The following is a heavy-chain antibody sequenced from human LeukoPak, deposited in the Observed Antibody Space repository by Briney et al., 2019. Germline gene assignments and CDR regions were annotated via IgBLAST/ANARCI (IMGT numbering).Heavy chain of an antibody. CDR2: IYTSGST. D-gene: IGHD5-18*01. V-gene: IGHV4-61*02. CDR3: AREGLDSYGSYYYYYYMDV. CDR1: GGSISSGSYY. Sequence: SQTLSLTCTVSGGSISSGSYYWSWIRQPAGKGLEWIGRIYTSGSTNYNPSLKSRVTISVDTSKDQFSLKLSSVTAADTAVYYCAREGLDSYGSYYYYYYMDVWGKGTRSPSP. J-gene: IGHJ6*03.